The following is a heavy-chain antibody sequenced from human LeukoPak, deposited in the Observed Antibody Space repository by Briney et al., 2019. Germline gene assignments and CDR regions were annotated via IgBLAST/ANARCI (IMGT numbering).Heavy chain of an antibody. CDR3: ARGLPKDV. J-gene: IGHJ6*02. CDR2: INSDGSEG. V-gene: IGHV3-7*03. CDR1: GFTFSGFW. Sequence: GGSLRLSCAVSGFTFSGFWMSWSRQAPGKGLEWVASINSDGSEGYYADVVKGRFTISRDNAKNSLYLQINSLRAEDTAVYYCARGLPKDVWGQGTTVTVSS.